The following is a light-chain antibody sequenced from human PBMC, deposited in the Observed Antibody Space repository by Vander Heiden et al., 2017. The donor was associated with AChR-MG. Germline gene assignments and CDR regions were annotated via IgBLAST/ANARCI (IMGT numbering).Light chain of an antibody. CDR2: KAS. CDR1: QSISSW. V-gene: IGKV1-5*03. CDR3: QRDTSYAPT. Sequence: DIQMTQSPSTLSASVGDRVTITCRASQSISSWLAWYQRKPGKAPKLLIYKASSLESGVPSRFSGSGSGTEFTLTISSLQPDDFATYYCQRDTSYAPTFGGGTKVEIK. J-gene: IGKJ4*01.